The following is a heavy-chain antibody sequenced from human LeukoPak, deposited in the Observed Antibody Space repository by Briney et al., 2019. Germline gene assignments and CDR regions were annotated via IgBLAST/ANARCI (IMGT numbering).Heavy chain of an antibody. J-gene: IGHJ4*02. Sequence: GGSLRLSCAASGFTFSSSAMSWVRQAPGKGLEWVSAISNNGGCTYYADSVQGRFTISRDNSKSTLCLQMNSLRAEDTAVYYCAKDLITLFGVVLNYWGQGTLVTVSS. CDR3: AKDLITLFGVVLNY. CDR1: GFTFSSSA. D-gene: IGHD3-3*01. V-gene: IGHV3-23*01. CDR2: ISNNGGCT.